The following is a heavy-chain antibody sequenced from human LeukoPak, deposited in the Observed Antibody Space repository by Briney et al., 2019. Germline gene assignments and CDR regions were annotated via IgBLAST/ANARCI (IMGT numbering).Heavy chain of an antibody. V-gene: IGHV3-30-3*01. CDR2: ISYDGSNK. D-gene: IGHD3-10*01. J-gene: IGHJ4*02. CDR1: GFTFSSYA. Sequence: GGSLRLSCAASGFTFSSYAMHWVRQAPGKGLEWVAVISYDGSNKYYADSVKGRFTISRDNSKNTLYLQMNSLRAEDTAVYYCARLFRRWFGETPIGYWGQGTLVTVSS. CDR3: ARLFRRWFGETPIGY.